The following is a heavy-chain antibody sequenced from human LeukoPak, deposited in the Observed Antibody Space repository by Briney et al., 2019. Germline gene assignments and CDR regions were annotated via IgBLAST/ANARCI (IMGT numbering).Heavy chain of an antibody. J-gene: IGHJ4*02. CDR2: ISSSSSTI. V-gene: IGHV3-48*01. Sequence: GGSLRLSCAASGFTFSSYSMNWVRQAPGKGLEWVSYISSSSSTIHYADSVKGRFTISRDNAKNSLYLQMNSLRAEDTAVYYCARVAPYYYDSSGYSDYWGQGTLVTVSS. D-gene: IGHD3-22*01. CDR3: ARVAPYYYDSSGYSDY. CDR1: GFTFSSYS.